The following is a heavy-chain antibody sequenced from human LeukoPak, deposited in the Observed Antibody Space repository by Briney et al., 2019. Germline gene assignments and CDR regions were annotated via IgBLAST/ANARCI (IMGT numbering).Heavy chain of an antibody. D-gene: IGHD2-15*01. CDR1: GGTFSSYA. CDR3: VREYGYSYDY. J-gene: IGHJ4*02. CDR2: IIPIFGTA. Sequence: ASVKVSCRASGGTFSSYAISWVRQAPGQGLEWMGGIIPIFGTANYAQKFQGRVTITTDESTSTAYMELSSLRSEDTAVYYCVREYGYSYDYWGQGTLVTVSS. V-gene: IGHV1-69*05.